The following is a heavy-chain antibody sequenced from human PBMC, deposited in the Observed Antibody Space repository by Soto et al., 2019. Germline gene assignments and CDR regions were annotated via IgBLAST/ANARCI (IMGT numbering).Heavy chain of an antibody. Sequence: QVQLVESGGGVVQPGRSLRLSYAASGFTFSSYGMHWVRQAPGKGLEWVAVISYDGSNKYYADSVKGRFTISRDNSKNTLYLQMNSLRAEDTAVYYCAKPKSAAAGFDYWGQGTLVTVSS. V-gene: IGHV3-30*18. CDR3: AKPKSAAAGFDY. CDR2: ISYDGSNK. D-gene: IGHD6-13*01. J-gene: IGHJ4*02. CDR1: GFTFSSYG.